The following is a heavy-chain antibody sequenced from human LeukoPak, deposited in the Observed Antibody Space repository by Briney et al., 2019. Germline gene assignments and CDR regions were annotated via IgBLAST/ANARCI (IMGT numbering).Heavy chain of an antibody. Sequence: GGSLRLSCAASGFTFSSYGMSWVRQAPGKGLEWVSAISGSGGSTYYAESVKGRFTISRDSATNSLYLQMNSLRAEDTAVYYCARSGRSLGNYFDYWGQGTLVTVSS. CDR3: ARSGRSLGNYFDY. J-gene: IGHJ4*02. CDR2: ISGSGGST. CDR1: GFTFSSYG. D-gene: IGHD3-16*02. V-gene: IGHV3-23*01.